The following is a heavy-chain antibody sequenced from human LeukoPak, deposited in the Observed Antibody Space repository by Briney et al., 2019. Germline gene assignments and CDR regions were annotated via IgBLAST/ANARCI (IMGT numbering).Heavy chain of an antibody. J-gene: IGHJ4*02. D-gene: IGHD2-15*01. CDR3: ARDDWGCSGGSCYPGDY. V-gene: IGHV1-2*02. CDR1: GYTFTGYY. Sequence: ASVKVSCKASGYTFTGYYMHWVRQAPGQGLEWMGWINPNSGGTNYAQKFQGRVTLTRDTSISTAYMELSRLRSDDTAVYYCARDDWGCSGGSCYPGDYWGQGTLVTVSS. CDR2: INPNSGGT.